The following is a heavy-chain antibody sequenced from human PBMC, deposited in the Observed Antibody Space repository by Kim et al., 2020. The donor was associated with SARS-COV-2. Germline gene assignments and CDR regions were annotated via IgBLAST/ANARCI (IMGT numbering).Heavy chain of an antibody. V-gene: IGHV1-3*01. D-gene: IGHD3-22*01. Sequence: QKFQGRVTITRDTSASTAYMELSSLRSEDTAVYYCARMPGTMIYYYGMDVWGQGTTVTVSS. CDR3: ARMPGTMIYYYGMDV. J-gene: IGHJ6*02.